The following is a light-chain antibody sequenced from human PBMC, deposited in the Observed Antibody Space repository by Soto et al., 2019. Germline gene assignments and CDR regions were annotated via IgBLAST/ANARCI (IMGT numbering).Light chain of an antibody. CDR3: SSYTSSSTYVV. CDR2: DVA. J-gene: IGLJ2*01. Sequence: QSALTQPASVSGSPGQSITISCTGTSSDVGGYNYVSWYQQHPGKAPQLIIYDVANRPSGVSNRFSGSKSGNTASLTISELQAEDEADYYCSSYTSSSTYVVFGGGTQLTVL. CDR1: SSDVGGYNY. V-gene: IGLV2-14*03.